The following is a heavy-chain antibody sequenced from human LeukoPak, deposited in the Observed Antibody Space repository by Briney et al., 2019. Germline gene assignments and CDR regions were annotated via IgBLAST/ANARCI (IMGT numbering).Heavy chain of an antibody. D-gene: IGHD2-2*01. CDR2: IYYSGST. CDR3: ARGPADQYYYYYGMDV. Sequence: SETLSLTCTVSGGSISSYYWSWIRQPPGKGLEWIGYIYYSGSTNYNPSLKSRVTISVDTSKNQFSLKLSSVTAADMAVYYCARGPADQYYYYYGMDVWGQGTTVTVSS. V-gene: IGHV4-59*08. J-gene: IGHJ6*02. CDR1: GGSISSYY.